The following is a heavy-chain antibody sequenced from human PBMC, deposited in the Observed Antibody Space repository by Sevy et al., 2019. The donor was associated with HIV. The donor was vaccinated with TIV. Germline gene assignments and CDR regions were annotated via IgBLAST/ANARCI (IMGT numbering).Heavy chain of an antibody. Sequence: SETLSLTCTVSGGSISSGTYYWGWIRQPPGKGLEWIGNIYYGGTSYYNPSLKSRVTISVDTSKNQFSLNLRSVTAADTAVFYCARGGGNSGGGDYFDFWGQGTLVTVSS. D-gene: IGHD2-21*02. V-gene: IGHV4-39*01. CDR3: ARGGGNSGGGDYFDF. CDR1: GGSISSGTYY. J-gene: IGHJ4*02. CDR2: IYYGGTS.